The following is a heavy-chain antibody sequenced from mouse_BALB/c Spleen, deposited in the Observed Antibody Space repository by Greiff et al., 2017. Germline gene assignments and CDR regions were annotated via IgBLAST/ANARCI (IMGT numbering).Heavy chain of an antibody. J-gene: IGHJ2*01. CDR1: GFTFSSYA. CDR3: ARGFYGYDGYFDY. V-gene: IGHV5-9-4*01. CDR2: ISSGGSYT. Sequence: EVHLVESGGGLVKPGGSLKLSCAASGFTFSSYAMSWVRQSPEKRLEWVAEISSGGSYTYYPDTVTGRFTISRDNAKNTLYLEMSSLRSEDTAMYYCARGFYGYDGYFDYWGQGTTLTVSS. D-gene: IGHD2-2*01.